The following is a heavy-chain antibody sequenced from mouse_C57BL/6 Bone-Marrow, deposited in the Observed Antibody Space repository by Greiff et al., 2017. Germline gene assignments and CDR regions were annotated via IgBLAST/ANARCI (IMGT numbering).Heavy chain of an antibody. CDR2: INPSCGDT. CDR3: ARDYDSSYWYFDV. D-gene: IGHD1-1*01. CDR1: GYTFTSYT. Sequence: VQLQQSGAELARPGASVKMSCKASGYTFTSYTMHWVKQRPGQGLEWIGYINPSCGDTKSNQKFKDKATLTADKSSSTAYMQLSSLTSEDSAVNYCARDYDSSYWYFDVWGTGTTVTVSA. V-gene: IGHV1-4*01. J-gene: IGHJ1*03.